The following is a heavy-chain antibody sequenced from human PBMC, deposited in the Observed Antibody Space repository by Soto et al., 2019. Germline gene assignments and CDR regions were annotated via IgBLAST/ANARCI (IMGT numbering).Heavy chain of an antibody. J-gene: IGHJ4*02. Sequence: QLQLQESGSGLVKPSQTLSLTCAVSGASISSGTYSWSWIRRPPGKGLEWIGDIYHSGNTYYNPSLKSRVTISVDRSKKQFSLKLSSVTAADTAVYYCARGGTYYDSSAYYTYWGQGTLVTVSS. D-gene: IGHD3-22*01. CDR2: IYHSGNT. CDR3: ARGGTYYDSSAYYTY. V-gene: IGHV4-30-2*01. CDR1: GASISSGTYS.